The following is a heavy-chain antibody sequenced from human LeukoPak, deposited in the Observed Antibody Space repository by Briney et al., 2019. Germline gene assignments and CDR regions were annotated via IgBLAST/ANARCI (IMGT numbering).Heavy chain of an antibody. CDR2: ISGSGGST. Sequence: GGSLRLSCAASGFTFSSYAMSWVRQAPGKGLEWVSAISGSGGSTYYADSVKGRFTISRDNSKNTLYLQMNSLRAEDTAVYYCAKSVGYDFWSGPLNQDNWFDPWGQGTLVTVSS. CDR1: GFTFSSYA. D-gene: IGHD3-3*01. V-gene: IGHV3-23*01. CDR3: AKSVGYDFWSGPLNQDNWFDP. J-gene: IGHJ5*02.